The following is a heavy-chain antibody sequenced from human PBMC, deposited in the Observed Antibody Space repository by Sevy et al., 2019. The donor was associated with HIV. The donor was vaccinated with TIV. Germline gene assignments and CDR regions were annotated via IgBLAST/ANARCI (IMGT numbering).Heavy chain of an antibody. CDR2: ISYDGSEK. Sequence: GGSLRLSCAASGFMFSYYAMHWVRQAPGKGLEWVAVISYDGSEKYYADSVKGRFTISRDNAKNTPYLQMNGLRPDDTAVDYCAKERGIFGLVYYCDSWGQGTLVTVSS. V-gene: IGHV3-30*18. D-gene: IGHD3-3*01. CDR1: GFMFSYYA. CDR3: AKERGIFGLVYYCDS. J-gene: IGHJ4*02.